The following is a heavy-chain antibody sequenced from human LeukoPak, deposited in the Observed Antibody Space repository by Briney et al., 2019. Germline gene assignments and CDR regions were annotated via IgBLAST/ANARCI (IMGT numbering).Heavy chain of an antibody. J-gene: IGHJ4*02. CDR2: INPSGGGT. CDR3: ARDLGDDYGDYPPVSLHHTSGWLWEVGFDY. CDR1: GYTFSNYF. V-gene: IGHV1-46*01. Sequence: GASVKVSCKASGYTFSNYFMHWVRQAPGRELEGTGIINPSGGGTSYAQKFLGGVSMTRDTSTSTVYMELSRLRSEDTAVYYCARDLGDDYGDYPPVSLHHTSGWLWEVGFDYWGQGTLVTVSS. D-gene: IGHD4-17*01.